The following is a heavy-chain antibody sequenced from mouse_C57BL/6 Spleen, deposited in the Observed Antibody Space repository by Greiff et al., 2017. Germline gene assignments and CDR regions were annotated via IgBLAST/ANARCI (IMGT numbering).Heavy chain of an antibody. CDR3: ARQRELGYFDY. Sequence: EVQRVESGPGMVKPSQSLSLTCTVTGYSITSGYDWHWIRHFPGNKLEWMGYISYSGSTNYNPSLKSRISITHDTSKNHFFLKLNSVTTEDTATYYCARQRELGYFDYWGQGTTLTVSS. J-gene: IGHJ2*01. CDR1: GYSITSGYD. D-gene: IGHD4-1*01. V-gene: IGHV3-1*01. CDR2: ISYSGST.